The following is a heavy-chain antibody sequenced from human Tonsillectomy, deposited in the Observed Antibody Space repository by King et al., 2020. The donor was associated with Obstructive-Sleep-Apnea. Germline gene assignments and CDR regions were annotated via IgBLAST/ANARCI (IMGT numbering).Heavy chain of an antibody. D-gene: IGHD3-10*01. J-gene: IGHJ4*02. CDR1: GYTFTSHG. Sequence: QLVQSGAEVKKPGASVKVSCKASGYTFTSHGISWVRQAPGQGLEWMGWISAYSDNTIYAQKVQGRVTMTTDTSTHTAYMELRSLRSDDTAVYYCARDYPVWFGELSYFDSWGQGTLVTVSS. CDR2: ISAYSDNT. CDR3: ARDYPVWFGELSYFDS. V-gene: IGHV1-18*01.